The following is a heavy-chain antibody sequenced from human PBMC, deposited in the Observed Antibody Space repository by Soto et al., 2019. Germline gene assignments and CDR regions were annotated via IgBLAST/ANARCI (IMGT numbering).Heavy chain of an antibody. Sequence: GGSLRLSCAASGFTFSSYAMHWVRQAPGKGLEWVAVISYDGSNKYYADSVKGRFTISRDNSKNTLYLQMNSLRAEDTAVYYCARDKLEGLYYYYGMDVWGQGTTVTVSS. D-gene: IGHD1-1*01. CDR2: ISYDGSNK. J-gene: IGHJ6*02. V-gene: IGHV3-30-3*01. CDR3: ARDKLEGLYYYYGMDV. CDR1: GFTFSSYA.